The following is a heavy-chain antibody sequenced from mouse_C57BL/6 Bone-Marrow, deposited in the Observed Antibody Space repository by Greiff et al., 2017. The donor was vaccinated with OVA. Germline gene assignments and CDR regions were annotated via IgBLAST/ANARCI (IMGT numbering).Heavy chain of an antibody. CDR3: TGQDYDYGSSYWYFDV. V-gene: IGHV6-3*01. Sequence: DVKLVESGGGLVQPGGSMKLSCVASGFTFSNYWMNWVRQSPEKGLEWVAQIRLKSDNYATHYAESVKGRFTISRDDSKSSVYLQMNNLRAEDTGIYYCTGQDYDYGSSYWYFDVWGTGTTVTVPS. CDR1: GFTFSNYW. D-gene: IGHD2-4*01. CDR2: IRLKSDNYAT. J-gene: IGHJ1*03.